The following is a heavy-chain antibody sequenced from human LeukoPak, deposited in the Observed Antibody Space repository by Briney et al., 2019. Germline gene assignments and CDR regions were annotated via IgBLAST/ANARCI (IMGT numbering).Heavy chain of an antibody. J-gene: IGHJ4*02. CDR1: GFTFSSYW. CDR3: AKGGITMIVVVMFFDY. Sequence: GGSLRLSCAASGFTFSSYWMHWVRQAPGKGLVWVSRINSDGSYTTCADSVKGRFTISRDNSKNTLYLQMNSLRAEDTAVYYCAKGGITMIVVVMFFDYWGQGTLVTVSS. CDR2: INSDGSYT. D-gene: IGHD3-22*01. V-gene: IGHV3-74*01.